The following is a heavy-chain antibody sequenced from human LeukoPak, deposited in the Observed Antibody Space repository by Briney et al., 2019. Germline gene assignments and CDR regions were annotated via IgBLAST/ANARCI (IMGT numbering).Heavy chain of an antibody. CDR3: ARAGDHYYFDY. CDR2: IIPIFGTA. Sequence: EASVKVSCMASGGTFSSYAISWVRQAPGQGLEWMGRIIPIFGTANYAQKFQGRVTITTDESTSTAYMELSSLRSEDTAVYYCARAGDHYYFDYWGQGTLVTVSS. CDR1: GGTFSSYA. D-gene: IGHD4-17*01. V-gene: IGHV1-69*05. J-gene: IGHJ4*02.